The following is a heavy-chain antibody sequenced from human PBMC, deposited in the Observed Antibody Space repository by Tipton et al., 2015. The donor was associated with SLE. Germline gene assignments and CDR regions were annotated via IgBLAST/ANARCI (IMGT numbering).Heavy chain of an antibody. V-gene: IGHV3-33*08. CDR1: GFSFSNYG. CDR2: IWSDATKM. CDR3: ARSYPLPDY. J-gene: IGHJ4*02. Sequence: RSLRLSCAGSGFSFSNYGMHWVRQAPGKGLEWVAMIWSDATKMYYADSVKGRFTISRDNSKNTLFLQMNILRPEDTAIYYCARSYPLPDYWGQGIPVTVSS.